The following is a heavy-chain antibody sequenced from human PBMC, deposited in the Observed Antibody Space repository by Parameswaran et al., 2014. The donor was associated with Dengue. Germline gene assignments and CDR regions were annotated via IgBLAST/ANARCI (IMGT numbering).Heavy chain of an antibody. Sequence: RWIRQPPGKGLEWVAKIKQDGSEKYYVDSVKGRFTVSRDNAKNSLYLQMSSLRADDTAVYYCARGCIAMPSCVSYYWGQGTLVTVSS. J-gene: IGHJ4*02. D-gene: IGHD6-13*01. CDR2: IKQDGSEK. CDR3: ARGCIAMPSCVSYY. V-gene: IGHV3-7*01.